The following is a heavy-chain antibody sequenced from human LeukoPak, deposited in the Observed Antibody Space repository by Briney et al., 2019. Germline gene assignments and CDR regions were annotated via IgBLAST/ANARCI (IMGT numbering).Heavy chain of an antibody. CDR3: ARGAITIFGVVSEPYYYGMDV. Sequence: SETLSLTCTVSGGSISSSSYYWSWIRQPAGTGLEWIGRIYTSGSTNYNPSLKSRVTISVDTSKNQFSLKLSSVTAADTAVYYCARGAITIFGVVSEPYYYGMDVWGQGTTVTVSS. V-gene: IGHV4-61*02. D-gene: IGHD3-3*01. CDR1: GGSISSSSYY. CDR2: IYTSGST. J-gene: IGHJ6*02.